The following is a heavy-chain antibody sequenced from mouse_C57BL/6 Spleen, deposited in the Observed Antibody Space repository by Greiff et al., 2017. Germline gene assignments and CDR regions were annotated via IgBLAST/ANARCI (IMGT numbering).Heavy chain of an antibody. CDR1: GFTFSSYA. D-gene: IGHD2-4*01. CDR3: AREGSMITTGAFAY. Sequence: EVKVVESGGGLVKPGGSLKLSCAASGFTFSSYAMSWVRQTPEKRLEWVATISDGGSYTYYPDNVKGRFTISRDNAKNNLYLQMSHLKSEDTAMYYCAREGSMITTGAFAYWGQGTLVTVSA. V-gene: IGHV5-4*01. J-gene: IGHJ3*01. CDR2: ISDGGSYT.